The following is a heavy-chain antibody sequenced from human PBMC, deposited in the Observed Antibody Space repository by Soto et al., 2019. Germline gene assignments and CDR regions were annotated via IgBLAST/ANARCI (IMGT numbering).Heavy chain of an antibody. Sequence: SETLSLTCTVSSGSISSSSSYWGWIRQPPGKGLEWIGSIYYSGNTYYNPSLKSRVTISIDSSKTQFSLKLSSVTAADTAVYYCARPYSNYDSWFDPWGQGTLVTVSS. CDR1: SGSISSSSSY. CDR2: IYYSGNT. V-gene: IGHV4-39*01. J-gene: IGHJ5*02. CDR3: ARPYSNYDSWFDP. D-gene: IGHD4-4*01.